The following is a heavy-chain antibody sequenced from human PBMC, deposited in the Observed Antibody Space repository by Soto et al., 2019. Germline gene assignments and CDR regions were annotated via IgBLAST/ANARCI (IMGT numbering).Heavy chain of an antibody. CDR3: ASCYDSSLLLFDY. Sequence: SVKVSCKASGGTFSSYAINWVRQAPGQGLEWMGGITPLFGTANYAQKFQGRVTITADESTSTACMELSSLRSEDPAVYYCASCYDSSLLLFDYYGHGTLVTVSS. CDR2: ITPLFGTA. V-gene: IGHV1-69*13. J-gene: IGHJ4*01. CDR1: GGTFSSYA. D-gene: IGHD3-22*01.